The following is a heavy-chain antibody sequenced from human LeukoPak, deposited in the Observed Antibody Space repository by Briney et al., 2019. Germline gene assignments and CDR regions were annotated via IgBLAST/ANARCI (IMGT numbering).Heavy chain of an antibody. J-gene: IGHJ4*02. CDR1: GFTFSNAW. Sequence: GGSLRLSCAASGFTFSNAWMSWVRQAPGKGLEWVGRIKSKTDGGTTDYAAPVKGRFTISRDDSENTLYLQMNSLKTEDTAMYYCTTGYCSSTSCYGGNYWGQGTLVTVSS. CDR3: TTGYCSSTSCYGGNY. D-gene: IGHD2-2*01. V-gene: IGHV3-15*01. CDR2: IKSKTDGGTT.